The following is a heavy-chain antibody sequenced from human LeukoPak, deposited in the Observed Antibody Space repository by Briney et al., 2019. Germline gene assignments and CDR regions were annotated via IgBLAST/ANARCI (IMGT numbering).Heavy chain of an antibody. CDR3: AGGRGWLVDY. CDR2: IKQDGTEK. D-gene: IGHD3-22*01. CDR1: GFTFSSYW. V-gene: IGHV3-7*01. Sequence: PGGSLRLSCAASGFTFSSYWMNWVRQAPGKGLEWVANIKQDGTEKLYVDSVRGQFTISRDNAKNSLYLQMNSLRAEDTAVYFCAGGRGWLVDYWGQGTRVTVSS. J-gene: IGHJ4*02.